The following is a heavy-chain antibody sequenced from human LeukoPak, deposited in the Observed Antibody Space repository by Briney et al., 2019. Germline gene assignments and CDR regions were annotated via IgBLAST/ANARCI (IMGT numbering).Heavy chain of an antibody. J-gene: IGHJ5*02. CDR1: GGFLGSYY. CDR2: ILYSDST. CDR3: ARHQMAGYSSSCNDH. Sequence: PSETLSLACTVSGGFLGSYYWSWVRQSPGKALEWIGFILYSDSTNYNPSLKSRVSLSVDTSKRQISLRLTSVSAADTAVYYCARHQMAGYSSSCNDHWGQGILVTVSS. V-gene: IGHV4-59*08. D-gene: IGHD6-13*01.